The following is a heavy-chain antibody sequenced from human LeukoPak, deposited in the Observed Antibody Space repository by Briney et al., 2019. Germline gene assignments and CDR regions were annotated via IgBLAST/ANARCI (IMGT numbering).Heavy chain of an antibody. CDR1: EFTFSSYW. CDR2: INGDGSTT. D-gene: IGHD3-22*01. Sequence: AGGSLRLSCVASEFTFSSYWMHWVRQAPGEGLVWVSVINGDGSTTLYADSVKGRFTISRDNAKNSLYLQMNSLRADDTAVYFCARDLSLYDSIPDAFDIWGQGTMVTVSS. V-gene: IGHV3-74*03. J-gene: IGHJ3*02. CDR3: ARDLSLYDSIPDAFDI.